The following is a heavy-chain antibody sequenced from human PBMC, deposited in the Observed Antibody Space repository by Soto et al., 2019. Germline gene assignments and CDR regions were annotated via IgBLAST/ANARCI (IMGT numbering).Heavy chain of an antibody. CDR2: INTDGSST. Sequence: EVQLVESGGGLVQPGGSLRLSCADSGFSFSSYWMHWLRQGPEKGLVWVSRINTDGSSTNYADSVKGRFTISRDNAKSTLYLPMNSLRAEDTAVYYCARSPGGYYTGWGQGTVVTVSS. D-gene: IGHD2-8*02. CDR3: ARSPGGYYTG. J-gene: IGHJ3*01. V-gene: IGHV3-74*01. CDR1: GFSFSSYW.